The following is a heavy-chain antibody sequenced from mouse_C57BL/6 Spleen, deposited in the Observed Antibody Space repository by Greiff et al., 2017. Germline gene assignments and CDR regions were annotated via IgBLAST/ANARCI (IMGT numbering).Heavy chain of an antibody. CDR2: IYHGDGDT. CDR1: GYAFSSSW. Sequence: QVQLQQSGPELVKPGASVKISCKASGYAFSSSWMNWVKQRPGKGLEWIGRIYHGDGDTNYKGKFKGKATLTADKSSSTAYMQLSSLTSEDSAVYFCARRDGVWGQGTSVTVSS. CDR3: ARRDGV. V-gene: IGHV1-82*01. J-gene: IGHJ4*01. D-gene: IGHD5-1*01.